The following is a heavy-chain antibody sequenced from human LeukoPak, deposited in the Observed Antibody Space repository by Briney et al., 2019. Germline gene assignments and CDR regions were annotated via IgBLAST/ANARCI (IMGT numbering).Heavy chain of an antibody. J-gene: IGHJ3*02. D-gene: IGHD3-22*01. Sequence: GESLKISCRASGYIFTNYWIACVRWMPGEGLQWMGIILPVDSDTRYSPSFRGQVTISAETSTRTAYLQWTSLRASDSAIYYCARQGAGASYYDPTGLPRGAFDSWGQGTTVTVSS. CDR3: ARQGAGASYYDPTGLPRGAFDS. CDR2: ILPVDSDT. CDR1: GYIFTNYW. V-gene: IGHV5-51*01.